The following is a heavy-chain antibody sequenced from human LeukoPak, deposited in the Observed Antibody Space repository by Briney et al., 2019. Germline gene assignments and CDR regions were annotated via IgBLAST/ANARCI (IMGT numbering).Heavy chain of an antibody. V-gene: IGHV3-15*01. D-gene: IGHD3-10*01. CDR3: TTLYGSGRFD. Sequence: KPGGSLRLSCAASGFTFSNAWMSWVRQAPGKGLEWVGRIRSKTHGGTTEYTAPVEGRFSISRDDSKNTLYLQMNSLKTEDTAVYYCTTLYGSGRFDWGQGTLVTVSS. J-gene: IGHJ4*02. CDR1: GFTFSNAW. CDR2: IRSKTHGGTT.